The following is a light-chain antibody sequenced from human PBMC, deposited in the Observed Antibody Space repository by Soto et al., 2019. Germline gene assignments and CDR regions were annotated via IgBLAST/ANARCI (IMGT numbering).Light chain of an antibody. Sequence: DRPITQWPSTRSGCKRDGVTSTCRASQTISTWLAWYQQEPGKAPKLLIHKASSLQSGVPSRFSGSGSGTDFTLTISILHPDDFATYYCQQYNSYSPTFGQGTKVEI. CDR1: QTISTW. J-gene: IGKJ1*01. CDR2: KAS. CDR3: QQYNSYSPT. V-gene: IGKV1-5*03.